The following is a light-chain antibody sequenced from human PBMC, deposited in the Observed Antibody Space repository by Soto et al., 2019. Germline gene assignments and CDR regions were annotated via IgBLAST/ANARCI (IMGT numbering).Light chain of an antibody. Sequence: EIVLTQSPATLSLSPGERATLSCGASQSVSSSYLAWYKQKPGLAPSLLNYAASSRATGIPERFSGSGSGTDSTLTISRLEPEDFAVYYCQQYGSSLITFGQGTRLEIK. J-gene: IGKJ5*01. CDR3: QQYGSSLIT. V-gene: IGKV3D-20*01. CDR1: QSVSSSY. CDR2: AAS.